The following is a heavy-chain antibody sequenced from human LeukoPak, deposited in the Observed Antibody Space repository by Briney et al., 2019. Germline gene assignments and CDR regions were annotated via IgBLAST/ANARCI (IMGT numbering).Heavy chain of an antibody. CDR1: GFPFSNYW. Sequence: PGGSLRLSCATSGFPFSNYWMNWVRQAPGKGLEWVANIKQDGSEKYYVDSVKGRFTISRDNAKNSLYLQMNSLRAEDTAVYYCATVHDSSLDYWGQGTLVTVSS. J-gene: IGHJ4*02. V-gene: IGHV3-7*01. CDR2: IKQDGSEK. D-gene: IGHD1-1*01. CDR3: ATVHDSSLDY.